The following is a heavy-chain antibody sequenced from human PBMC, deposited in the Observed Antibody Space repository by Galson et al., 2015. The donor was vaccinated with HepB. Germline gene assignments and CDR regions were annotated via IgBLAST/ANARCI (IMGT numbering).Heavy chain of an antibody. D-gene: IGHD6-13*01. CDR3: ARDRSSSWGTLYNWFDP. V-gene: IGHV1-18*01. J-gene: IGHJ5*02. Sequence: VKVSCKASGYTFTSYGISWVRQAPGQGLEWMGWISAYNGNTNYAQKLQGRVTMTTDTSTSTAYMELRSLRSDDTAVYYCARDRSSSWGTLYNWFDPWGQGTLVTVSS. CDR2: ISAYNGNT. CDR1: GYTFTSYG.